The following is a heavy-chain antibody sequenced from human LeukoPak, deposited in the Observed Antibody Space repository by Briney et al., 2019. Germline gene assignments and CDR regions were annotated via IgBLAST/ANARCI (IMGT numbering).Heavy chain of an antibody. CDR3: AGERITGNTKFDY. CDR1: GGSFSGYY. D-gene: IGHD1-20*01. Sequence: PSETLSLTCAVYGGSFSGYYWSWIRQPPGKGLEWIGEINHSGSTNYNPSLKSRVTISVDTSKNQFSLKLSSVTAADTAVYYCAGERITGNTKFDYWGQGTLVTVSS. J-gene: IGHJ4*02. CDR2: INHSGST. V-gene: IGHV4-34*01.